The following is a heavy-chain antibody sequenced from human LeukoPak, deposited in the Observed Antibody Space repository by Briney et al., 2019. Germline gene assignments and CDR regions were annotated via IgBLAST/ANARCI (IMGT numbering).Heavy chain of an antibody. CDR2: ISAYNGNT. D-gene: IGHD6-13*01. J-gene: IGHJ5*02. Sequence: ASVKVSCKASGYTSTSYGISWVRQAPGQGLEWMGWISAYNGNTNYAQKLQGRVTMTTGTSTSTAYMELRSLRSDDTAVYYCARGGRRIAAAGNHNWFDPWGQGTLVTVSS. CDR3: ARGGRRIAAAGNHNWFDP. V-gene: IGHV1-18*01. CDR1: GYTSTSYG.